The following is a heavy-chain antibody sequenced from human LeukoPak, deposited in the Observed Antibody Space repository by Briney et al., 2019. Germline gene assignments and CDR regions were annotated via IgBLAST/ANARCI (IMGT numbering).Heavy chain of an antibody. CDR3: ARDFFPVVDSTWYEIGY. D-gene: IGHD2-21*01. J-gene: IGHJ4*02. Sequence: AGGSLRLSCAASGFTFSSYAMSWVRQAPGKGLEWVSYISSSSSTIYYADSVRGRFTISRDNSRNTLYLQMDSLRSEDTAVYYCARDFFPVVDSTWYEIGYWGQGTLVTVSS. CDR2: ISSSSSTI. CDR1: GFTFSSYA. V-gene: IGHV3-48*01.